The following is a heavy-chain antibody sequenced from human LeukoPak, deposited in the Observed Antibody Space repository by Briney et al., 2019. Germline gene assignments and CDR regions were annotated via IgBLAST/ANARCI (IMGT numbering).Heavy chain of an antibody. CDR2: TRDGG. J-gene: IGHJ4*02. CDR3: AKDGQLGY. Sequence: PGGSLRLSCAASGFSLTGHDMHWARQAPDKGLEWVALTRDGGYYAESVKGRFTISIDSSKNTLYLHMSSLRPEDTAIYYCAKDGQLGYWGQGTLVTVSS. D-gene: IGHD3-16*01. CDR1: GFSLTGHD. V-gene: IGHV3-30*02.